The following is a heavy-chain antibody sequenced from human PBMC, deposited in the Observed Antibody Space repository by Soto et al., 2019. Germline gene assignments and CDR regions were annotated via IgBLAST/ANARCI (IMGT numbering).Heavy chain of an antibody. V-gene: IGHV3-48*01. CDR2: ISSSSTI. J-gene: IGHJ4*02. CDR3: ARDPPQYYDILTGYYSRPYYFDY. D-gene: IGHD3-9*01. CDR1: GFTFSSYS. Sequence: GGSLRLSCAASGFTFSSYSMNWVRQAPGKGLEWVSYISSSSTIYYADSVKGRFTISRDNAKNSLYLQMNSLRAEDTAVYYCARDPPQYYDILTGYYSRPYYFDYWGQGTLVTVSS.